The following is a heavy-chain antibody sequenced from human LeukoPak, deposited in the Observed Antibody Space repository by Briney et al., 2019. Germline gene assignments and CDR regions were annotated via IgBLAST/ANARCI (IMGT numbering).Heavy chain of an antibody. CDR3: ARGSTYYESSGRVPFDY. CDR2: ISGSSGII. CDR1: GFTFNTYT. D-gene: IGHD3-22*01. V-gene: IGHV3-48*01. Sequence: GGSLRLSCAASGFTFNTYTTNWVRQAPGKGLEWVSYISGSSGIIDYADSVRGRFTISRDNAKNSLYLQMNSLRAEDTAVYYCARGSTYYESSGRVPFDYWGQGTLVTVSS. J-gene: IGHJ4*02.